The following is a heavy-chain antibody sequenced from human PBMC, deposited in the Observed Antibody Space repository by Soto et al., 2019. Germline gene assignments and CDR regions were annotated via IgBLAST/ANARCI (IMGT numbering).Heavy chain of an antibody. CDR1: GYTFTSYD. J-gene: IGHJ6*03. CDR3: ARGRQLGNYYYYYMDV. D-gene: IGHD6-13*01. CDR2: MNPNSGNT. V-gene: IGHV1-8*01. Sequence: ASVKVSCKASGYTFTSYDINWVRQATGQGLEWMGWMNPNSGNTGYAQKFQGRVTMTRNTPISTAYMELSSLRSEDTAVYYCARGRQLGNYYYYYMDVWGKGTTVTVSS.